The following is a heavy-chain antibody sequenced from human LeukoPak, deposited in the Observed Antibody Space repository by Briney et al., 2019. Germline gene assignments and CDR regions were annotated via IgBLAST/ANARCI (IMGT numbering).Heavy chain of an antibody. CDR2: ISPYRGDT. V-gene: IGHV1-18*01. CDR1: GYTFNSYG. Sequence: ASVKVSCKASGYTFNSYGISWVRQAPGQGLEWMGWISPYRGDTEYAQKIQGRVSMTTDTSTSTAYMELSRLRSDDTAVYYCARSGMVTDFDYWGQGTLVTVSS. J-gene: IGHJ4*02. D-gene: IGHD5-18*01. CDR3: ARSGMVTDFDY.